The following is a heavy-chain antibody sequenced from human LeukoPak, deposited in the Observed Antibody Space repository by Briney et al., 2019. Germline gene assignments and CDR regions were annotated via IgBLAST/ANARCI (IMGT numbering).Heavy chain of an antibody. V-gene: IGHV4-59*01. Sequence: SETLSLTCTVSGGSISSYYWSWIRQPPGRGLEWIGYIYYSGSTNYNPSLKSRVTISVDTSKNQFSLKLSSVTAADTAVYYCARYSSSWFDPWGQGTLVTVSS. CDR2: IYYSGST. CDR1: GGSISSYY. D-gene: IGHD6-13*01. CDR3: ARYSSSWFDP. J-gene: IGHJ5*02.